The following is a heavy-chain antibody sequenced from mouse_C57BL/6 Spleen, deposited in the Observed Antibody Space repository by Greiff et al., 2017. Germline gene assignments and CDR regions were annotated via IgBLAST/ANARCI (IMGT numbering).Heavy chain of an antibody. Sequence: ESGPGLVKPSQSLSLTCSVTGYSITSGYYWNWIRQFPGNKLEWMGYISYDGSNNYNPSLKNRISITRDTSKNQFFLKLNSVTTEDTATYYCARGTSWDGYFDVWGTGTTVTVSS. D-gene: IGHD4-1*01. CDR2: ISYDGSN. V-gene: IGHV3-6*01. J-gene: IGHJ1*03. CDR3: ARGTSWDGYFDV. CDR1: GYSITSGYY.